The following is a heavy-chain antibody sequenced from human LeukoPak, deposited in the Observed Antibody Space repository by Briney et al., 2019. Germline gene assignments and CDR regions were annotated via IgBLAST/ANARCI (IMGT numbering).Heavy chain of an antibody. CDR3: ARDSNTIFGVVRGEVTGYFDY. D-gene: IGHD3-3*01. V-gene: IGHV1-46*01. Sequence: ASVKVSCKASGYTFTSYYMHWVRQAPGQGLEWMGIINPSGGSTSYAQKFQGRVTMTRDTSTSTVYMELSNLRSEDTAVYYCARDSNTIFGVVRGEVTGYFDYWGQGTLVTVSS. CDR2: INPSGGST. J-gene: IGHJ4*02. CDR1: GYTFTSYY.